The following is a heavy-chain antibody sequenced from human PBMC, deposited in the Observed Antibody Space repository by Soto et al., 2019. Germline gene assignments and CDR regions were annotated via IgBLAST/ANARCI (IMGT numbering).Heavy chain of an antibody. V-gene: IGHV4-30-4*01. CDR1: GGSISSGDYY. CDR2: IYYSGST. D-gene: IGHD3-22*01. J-gene: IGHJ4*02. Sequence: SETLSLTCTVSGGSISSGDYYWSWIRQPPGKGLEWIGYIYYSGSTYYNPSLKSRVTISVDTSKNQFSLKLSSVTAADTAVYYCARDNYYDSSGYYVFDYWGQGTLVTVSS. CDR3: ARDNYYDSSGYYVFDY.